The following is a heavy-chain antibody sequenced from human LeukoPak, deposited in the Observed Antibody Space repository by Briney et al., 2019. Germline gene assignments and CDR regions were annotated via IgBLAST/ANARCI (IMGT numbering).Heavy chain of an antibody. CDR2: IYVNGST. V-gene: IGHV3-53*01. CDR3: AHQGVYSTSSGEDY. Sequence: GGSLRLSCAASGFTFSSYSMNWVRQAPGKGLEWVSDIYVNGSTYYADSVKGRFSISRDKSKNTLHLQMNNLRAEDTPVYYCAHQGVYSTSSGEDYWGQGTLVTVSS. CDR1: GFTFSSYS. J-gene: IGHJ4*02. D-gene: IGHD6-6*01.